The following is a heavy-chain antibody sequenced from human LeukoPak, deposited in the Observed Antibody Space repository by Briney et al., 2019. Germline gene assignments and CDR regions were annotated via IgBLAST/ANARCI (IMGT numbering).Heavy chain of an antibody. CDR1: GFTFSSYG. CDR3: AEHPSMPRGPGC. Sequence: GGSLRLSCAASGFTFSSYGMHWVRQAPGKGLEWVAFLRYDGSNKYYADSVKGRFTISRDNSKNTLYLQMNSLRAEDTAVYYCAEHPSMPRGPGCWGQGTLVTVSS. CDR2: LRYDGSNK. J-gene: IGHJ4*02. V-gene: IGHV3-30*02. D-gene: IGHD3-10*01.